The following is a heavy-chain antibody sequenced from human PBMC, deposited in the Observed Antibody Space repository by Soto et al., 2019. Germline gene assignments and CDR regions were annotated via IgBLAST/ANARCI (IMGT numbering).Heavy chain of an antibody. Sequence: GWSLRLSCEGSGFTFSSHGMHWVRQAPGKGLEWVAVIWYEGRNEYYADAVRGRFTISRDNSKNTLFLQMNSLRAEDTAVYYCGRVAFNYDSSGYQNYVMDLWGQGRKAPVSS. D-gene: IGHD3-22*01. CDR2: IWYEGRNE. CDR3: GRVAFNYDSSGYQNYVMDL. CDR1: GFTFSSHG. V-gene: IGHV3-33*01. J-gene: IGHJ6*02.